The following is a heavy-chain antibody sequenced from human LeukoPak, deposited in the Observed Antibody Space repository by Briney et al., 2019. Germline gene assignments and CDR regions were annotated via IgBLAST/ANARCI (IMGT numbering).Heavy chain of an antibody. V-gene: IGHV1-18*01. CDR3: ARGSTIRYYYDSSGYYRGAADY. CDR2: ISGYNGNT. D-gene: IGHD3-22*01. Sequence: VASVKVSCTASGYTFTSYGISWVRQAPGQGLEWMGWISGYNGNTNYAQKFQGRVTMTTDTSTSTAYMELRSLRSDDTAVYYCARGSTIRYYYDSSGYYRGAADYWGQGTLVTVSS. J-gene: IGHJ4*02. CDR1: GYTFTSYG.